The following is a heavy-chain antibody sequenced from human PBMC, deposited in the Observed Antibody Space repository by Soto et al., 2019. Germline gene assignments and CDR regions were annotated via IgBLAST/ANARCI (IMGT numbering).Heavy chain of an antibody. CDR1: GFTFSAYD. Sequence: GGSLRLSCAASGFTFSAYDMHWVRQTTGKGLEWVSAIGAADDPYYLGSVKGRFTISRENAKNSLYLQMNSLRAEDTAVYYCARGYSGRLPRRADYYFAMDVWGQGTTVTVSS. J-gene: IGHJ6*02. V-gene: IGHV3-13*05. CDR3: ARGYSGRLPRRADYYFAMDV. CDR2: IGAADDP. D-gene: IGHD2-15*01.